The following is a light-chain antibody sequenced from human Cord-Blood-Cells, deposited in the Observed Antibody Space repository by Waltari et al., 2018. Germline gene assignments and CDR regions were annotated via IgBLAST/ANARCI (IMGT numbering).Light chain of an antibody. Sequence: EIVLTQSPATLPLSPGERATLSCRASQSVSSYLAWYPQKPGQAPRLLIYDAANRATGIPARFSGSGSGTDFTLTISSLEPEDFAVYYCQQRSNWPLTFGGGTKVEIK. J-gene: IGKJ4*01. CDR1: QSVSSY. CDR3: QQRSNWPLT. CDR2: DAA. V-gene: IGKV3-11*01.